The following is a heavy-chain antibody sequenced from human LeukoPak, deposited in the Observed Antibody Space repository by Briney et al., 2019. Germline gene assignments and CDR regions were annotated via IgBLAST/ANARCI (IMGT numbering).Heavy chain of an antibody. CDR2: ISVYNGNT. Sequence: ASVKVPCKASGYTFTGHYMHWVRQAPGQGLEWMGWISVYNGNTNYAQNLQGRVTMTTDTSTSTAYMDLRSLTSDDTAVYYCARGVAGEPYYFDYWGQGTLVTVSS. J-gene: IGHJ4*02. D-gene: IGHD3-10*01. CDR3: ARGVAGEPYYFDY. V-gene: IGHV1-18*04. CDR1: GYTFTGHY.